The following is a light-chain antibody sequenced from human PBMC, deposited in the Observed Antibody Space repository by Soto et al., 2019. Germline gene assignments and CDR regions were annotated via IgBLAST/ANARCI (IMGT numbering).Light chain of an antibody. Sequence: DIQMTQSPSALSASVGDRVTITCRASQSISSWLAWYQQKPGKAPKLLIYAASSLQSGVPSRFSGSASGTDFTLTISSLQPEDSATYYCQQTYSNPRTFGQGPRWIS. J-gene: IGKJ1*01. V-gene: IGKV1-39*01. CDR3: QQTYSNPRT. CDR2: AAS. CDR1: QSISSW.